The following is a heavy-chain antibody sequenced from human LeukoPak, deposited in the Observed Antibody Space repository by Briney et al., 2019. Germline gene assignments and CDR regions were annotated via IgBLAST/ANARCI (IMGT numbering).Heavy chain of an antibody. J-gene: IGHJ4*02. V-gene: IGHV4-39*01. CDR1: GGSISSSSYY. D-gene: IGHD6-19*01. CDR3: ARHKRGAVASLNN. CDR2: IYYSGST. Sequence: SETLSLTCPVSGGSISSSSYYWGWIRQPPGKGLEWIGSIYYSGSTYYNPSLKSRVTISVDTSKNQFSLKLSSVTAADTAVYYCARHKRGAVASLNNWGQGTLVTVSS.